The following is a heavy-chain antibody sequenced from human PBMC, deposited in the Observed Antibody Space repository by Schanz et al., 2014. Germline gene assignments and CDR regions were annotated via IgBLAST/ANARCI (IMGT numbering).Heavy chain of an antibody. J-gene: IGHJ4*02. CDR1: GFGFSSYS. CDR2: ISGSSRTI. CDR3: AKNQYDDVDLSSFYFDF. D-gene: IGHD3-10*02. Sequence: DVQLLESGGGLVQPGGSLRFSCAASGFGFSSYSMNWVRQAPGKGLEWVSYISGSSRTIYYADSMKGRFTISRDNSKNTLYLQMNSLRAEDTAIYYCAKNQYDDVDLSSFYFDFWGQGTLVTVSS. V-gene: IGHV3-48*01.